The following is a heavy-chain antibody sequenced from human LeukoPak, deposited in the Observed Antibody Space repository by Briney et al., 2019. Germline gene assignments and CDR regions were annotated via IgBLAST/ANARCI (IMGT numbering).Heavy chain of an antibody. CDR1: GYTFTGYY. CDR3: ARAGAVVDNWFDP. V-gene: IGHV1-2*02. D-gene: IGHD2-15*01. J-gene: IGHJ5*02. CDR2: INPNSGGT. Sequence: ASVKVSCKASGYTFTGYYMHWVRQAPGQGLEWMGWINPNSGGTNYAQKFQGRVTMTRDTSISTAYMELSRLRSDDTAVYYCARAGAVVDNWFDPWGQGTLVTVSS.